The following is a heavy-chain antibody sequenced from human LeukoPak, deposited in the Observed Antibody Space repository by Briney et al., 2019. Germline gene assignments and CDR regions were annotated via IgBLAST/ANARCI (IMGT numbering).Heavy chain of an antibody. CDR2: ISSTSSTI. D-gene: IGHD3-3*01. CDR1: GFTFSTHT. Sequence: QPGGSLRLSCAASGFTFSTHTMNWVRQAPGKGLEWVSSISSTSSTIYYSDSVKGRFTISRDNAKNSLYLQMNSLRQEDTAVYYCTRRSDYFDYWGQGTLVTVSS. V-gene: IGHV3-48*02. J-gene: IGHJ4*02. CDR3: TRRSDYFDY.